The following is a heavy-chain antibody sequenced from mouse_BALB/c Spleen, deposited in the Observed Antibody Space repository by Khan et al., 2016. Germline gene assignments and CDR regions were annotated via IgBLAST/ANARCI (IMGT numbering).Heavy chain of an antibody. V-gene: IGHV3-8*02. J-gene: IGHJ2*01. CDR3: SGYNDHFFDY. CDR1: GYSITSGY. CDR2: ISYSGST. D-gene: IGHD2-3*01. Sequence: EVQLQESGPSLVKPSQTLSLTCSVTGYSITSGYWHWIRKFPGNKLEYMGYISYSGSTYYNPSLKSRISITRDTSKSQYYLQLNSVTTEDTATYYYSGYNDHFFDYWGQGTTLTVSS.